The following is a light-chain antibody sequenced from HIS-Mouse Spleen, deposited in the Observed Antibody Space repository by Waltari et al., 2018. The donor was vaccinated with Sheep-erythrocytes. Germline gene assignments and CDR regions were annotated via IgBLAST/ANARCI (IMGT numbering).Light chain of an antibody. CDR1: SSDVGSYNL. V-gene: IGLV2-23*01. CDR2: EGS. J-gene: IGLJ3*02. Sequence: QSALTQPASVSGSPGQSITISCTGTSSDVGSYNLVPLYQQHPGKAPKLMIYEGSKRPSGVSNRFSGYKSGNTASLTISGLQAEDEADYYCCSYAGSSTPWVFGGGTKLTVL. CDR3: CSYAGSSTPWV.